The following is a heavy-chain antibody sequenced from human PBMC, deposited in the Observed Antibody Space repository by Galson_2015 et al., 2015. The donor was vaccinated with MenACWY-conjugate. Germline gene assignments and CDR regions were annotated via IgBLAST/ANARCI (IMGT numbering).Heavy chain of an antibody. Sequence: QSGAEVKKPGESLKISCKGSGYSFTDFWIGWVRQMPGKGLEWMGIIYPGDSNTRYSPSFQGQVTISADKSINTAYLQWSSLKASDTAIYYCARAKGGSGTTQEWFDPWGQGTLVTVSS. V-gene: IGHV5-51*01. CDR2: IYPGDSNT. D-gene: IGHD3-10*01. J-gene: IGHJ5*02. CDR3: ARAKGGSGTTQEWFDP. CDR1: GYSFTDFW.